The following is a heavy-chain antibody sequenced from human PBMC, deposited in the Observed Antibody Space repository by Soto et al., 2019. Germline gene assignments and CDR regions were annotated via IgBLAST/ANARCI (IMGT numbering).Heavy chain of an antibody. V-gene: IGHV3-23*01. Sequence: GSLRLSCAASGFTFSSHVMNWVRQAPGKGLEWVAAISGGGGTTYYGDSVEGRFTISRDNSKNTLYLQMNSLRAEDTAVYYCAKNPGYYYDSTGYHFDYWGQGTLVTVSS. CDR2: ISGGGGTT. CDR3: AKNPGYYYDSTGYHFDY. D-gene: IGHD3-22*01. J-gene: IGHJ4*02. CDR1: GFTFSSHV.